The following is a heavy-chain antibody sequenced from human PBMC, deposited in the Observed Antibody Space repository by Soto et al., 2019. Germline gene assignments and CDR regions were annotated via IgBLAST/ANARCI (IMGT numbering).Heavy chain of an antibody. D-gene: IGHD2-15*01. V-gene: IGHV3-23*01. J-gene: IGHJ6*03. CDR3: AKSGHCSGGSCYSKNGLSELYYMDV. Sequence: GGSLRLSCAASGFTFSSYAMSWVRQAPGKGLEWVSAISGSGGSTYYADSVKGRFTISRDNSKNTLYLQMNSLRAEDTAVYYCAKSGHCSGGSCYSKNGLSELYYMDVWGKGTTVTVSS. CDR2: ISGSGGST. CDR1: GFTFSSYA.